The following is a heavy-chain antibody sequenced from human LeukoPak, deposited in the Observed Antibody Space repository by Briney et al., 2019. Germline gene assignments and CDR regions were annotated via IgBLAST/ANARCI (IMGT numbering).Heavy chain of an antibody. Sequence: GRSLRLSCAASGFTFSSYGMHWVRQAPGKGLEWVAIISYDGSNKYYADSVKGRFTISRDNSKNTLYLQMNSLRAEDTAVYYCARLNSQIAAAGTVFDPWGQGTLVTVSS. V-gene: IGHV3-30*03. CDR1: GFTFSSYG. CDR3: ARLNSQIAAAGTVFDP. CDR2: ISYDGSNK. J-gene: IGHJ5*02. D-gene: IGHD6-13*01.